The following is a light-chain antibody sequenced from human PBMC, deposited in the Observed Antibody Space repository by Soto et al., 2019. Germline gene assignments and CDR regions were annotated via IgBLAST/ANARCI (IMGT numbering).Light chain of an antibody. CDR1: QTISNW. CDR3: QQYNSFST. J-gene: IGKJ1*01. Sequence: DIQMTQYPSTLSASVGDRVTITCRATQTISNWLAWYQQKPGKAPKLLIYKTSTLETGVPSRFSGSRSGTEFTLTITSLQPDDFAIYYCQQYNSFSTFGQGTKVDIK. CDR2: KTS. V-gene: IGKV1-5*03.